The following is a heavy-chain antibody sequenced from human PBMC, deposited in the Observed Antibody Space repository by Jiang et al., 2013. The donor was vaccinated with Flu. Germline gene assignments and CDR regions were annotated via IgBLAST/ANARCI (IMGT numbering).Heavy chain of an antibody. J-gene: IGHJ4*02. CDR2: AYYRSQWYI. V-gene: IGHV6-1*01. Sequence: GLVKPSQTLSLTCAISGDSVSSNSAAWNWIRQSPSRGLEWLGRAYYRSQWYIDYAMTVKGRIIVTPDTSKNQFSLQLNSVTPQDTAVYYCVRGAGAADYWGQGTLVTVSP. CDR3: VRGAGAADY. D-gene: IGHD2-15*01. CDR1: GDSVSSNSAA.